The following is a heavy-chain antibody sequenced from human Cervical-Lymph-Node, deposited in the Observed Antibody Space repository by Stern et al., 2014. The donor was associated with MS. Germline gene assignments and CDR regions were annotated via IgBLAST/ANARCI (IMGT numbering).Heavy chain of an antibody. Sequence: QVQLVESGAEVKKPGASVKVSCKASGFTFTNHGISWVRPAPGQGLEWMGWINGYNGNIDFAQKFQGRLIMTTDTSTSTVYMELRSLGFDDTAVYYCARDRGLVGNTTDDYWGQGTLVTVSS. J-gene: IGHJ4*02. D-gene: IGHD1-26*01. CDR2: INGYNGNI. CDR1: GFTFTNHG. V-gene: IGHV1-18*01. CDR3: ARDRGLVGNTTDDY.